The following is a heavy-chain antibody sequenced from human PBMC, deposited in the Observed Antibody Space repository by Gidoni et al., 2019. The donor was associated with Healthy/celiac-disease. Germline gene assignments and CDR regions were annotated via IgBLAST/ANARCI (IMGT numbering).Heavy chain of an antibody. CDR3: ARDPGPRSGYYGRIDY. D-gene: IGHD3-22*01. CDR1: GFTFSSYA. Sequence: QVQLVESGGGVVQPGRSLRLSCAASGFTFSSYAMHWVRQAPGKGLEWVAVISYDGSNKYYADSVKGRFTISRDNSKNTLYLQMNSLRAEDTAVYYCARDPGPRSGYYGRIDYWGQGTLVTVSS. J-gene: IGHJ4*02. V-gene: IGHV3-30-3*01. CDR2: ISYDGSNK.